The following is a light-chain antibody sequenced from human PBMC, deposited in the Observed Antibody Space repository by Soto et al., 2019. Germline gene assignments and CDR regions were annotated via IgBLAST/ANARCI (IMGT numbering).Light chain of an antibody. J-gene: IGKJ4*01. CDR3: HHYNSYPLT. V-gene: IGKV1-5*01. CDR1: QSLSSR. CDR2: DAS. Sequence: DIQMTQSPSTLSASVGDRVTITCRASQSLSSRLAWSQQKPGKAPKLLISDASSLESGVPSRFSGSGFGTDFTLTISSLKPDDFATYYCHHYNSYPLTFGGGTKVEIK.